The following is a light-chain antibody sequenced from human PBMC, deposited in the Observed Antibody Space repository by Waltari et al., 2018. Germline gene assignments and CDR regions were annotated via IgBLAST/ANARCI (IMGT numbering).Light chain of an antibody. CDR3: QDLHDYPV. Sequence: IQLTQSPSSLSASVGDRVTISCRASHDISSHLAWSQQKPGKAPTLLIYPASTLESGVPSRFSGSGSGTEFTLTITSLQPEDFATYFCQDLHDYPVFGPGTKVEIK. J-gene: IGKJ3*01. V-gene: IGKV1-9*01. CDR1: HDISSH. CDR2: PAS.